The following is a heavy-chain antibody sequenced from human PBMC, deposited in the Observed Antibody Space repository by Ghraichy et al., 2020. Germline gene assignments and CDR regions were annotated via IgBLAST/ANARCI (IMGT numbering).Heavy chain of an antibody. D-gene: IGHD3-10*01. V-gene: IGHV3-21*01. CDR1: GFTFSSYS. Sequence: GGSLRLSCAASGFTFSSYSMNWVRQAPGKGLEWVSSISSSSSYIYYADSVKGRFTISRDNAKNSLYLQMNSLRAEDTAVYYCARDRRVRGVITYGMDVWGQGTTVTVSS. CDR3: ARDRRVRGVITYGMDV. CDR2: ISSSSSYI. J-gene: IGHJ6*02.